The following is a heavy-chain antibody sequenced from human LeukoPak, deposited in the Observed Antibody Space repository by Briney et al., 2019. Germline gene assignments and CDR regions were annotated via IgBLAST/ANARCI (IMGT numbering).Heavy chain of an antibody. D-gene: IGHD6-6*01. CDR2: IYYSGST. CDR3: ARPIAARRGEDY. CDR1: GGSIRSSSYY. V-gene: IGHV4-39*01. Sequence: ASETLSLTCTVSGGSIRSSSYYWGWIRQPPGKGLEWIGSIYYSGSTYYNPSLKSRVTISVDTSKNQFSLKLSSVTAADTAVYYCARPIAARRGEDYWGQGTLVTVSS. J-gene: IGHJ4*02.